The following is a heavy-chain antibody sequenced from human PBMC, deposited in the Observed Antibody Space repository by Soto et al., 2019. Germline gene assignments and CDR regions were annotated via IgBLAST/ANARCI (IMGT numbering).Heavy chain of an antibody. CDR3: AHSAGLTMVRGVRYLGYDGMDV. CDR1: GFSLSTSGLG. Sequence: QITLKESGPTLVKPTQTLTLTCTFSGFSLSTSGLGVGWFRQPPGKALEWLALIYWDDDKRYSPSRKSRLTFSKDTSKNHVVLTMTNMDPVDTATYYCAHSAGLTMVRGVRYLGYDGMDVWGQGTNVTVSS. J-gene: IGHJ6*02. D-gene: IGHD3-10*01. CDR2: IYWDDDK. V-gene: IGHV2-5*02.